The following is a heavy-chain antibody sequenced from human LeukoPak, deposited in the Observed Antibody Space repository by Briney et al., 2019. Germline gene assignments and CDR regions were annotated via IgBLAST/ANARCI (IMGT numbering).Heavy chain of an antibody. Sequence: GGSLRLSCAASGFIFSSYWMHWVRQAPGKGLEWVANIKQDGSEKYYVDSVKGRFTISRDNAKNSLYLQMNSLRAEDTAGYYCGRSMDVWGQGTTVTVSS. CDR2: IKQDGSEK. CDR3: GRSMDV. V-gene: IGHV3-7*03. J-gene: IGHJ6*02. CDR1: GFIFSSYW.